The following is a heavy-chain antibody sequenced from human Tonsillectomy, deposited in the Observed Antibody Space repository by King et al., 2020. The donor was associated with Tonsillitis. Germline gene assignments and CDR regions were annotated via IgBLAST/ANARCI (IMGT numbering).Heavy chain of an antibody. CDR3: ARDLPSTWALDC. V-gene: IGHV3-66*01. CDR1: GFTVSSNY. D-gene: IGHD6-13*01. Sequence: VQLVESGGGLVQPGGSLRLSCAASGFTVSSNYMSWVRQAPGKGLEWVSVIYSGAGTYYADSEKGRFTISRDNSNNTLYLQMNSLRAEDTAVYYCARDLPSTWALDCWGQGTLVTVSS. CDR2: IYSGAGT. J-gene: IGHJ4*02.